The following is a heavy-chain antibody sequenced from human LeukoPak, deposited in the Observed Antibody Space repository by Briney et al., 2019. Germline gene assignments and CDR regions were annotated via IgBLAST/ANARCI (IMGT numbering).Heavy chain of an antibody. D-gene: IGHD5-12*01. CDR3: ARASRFGYSGYDYGY. Sequence: ASVKVSCKGSGYTFTSYGISWVRQAPRQGLEWVGWISAYNGKTNYAQKVQGRVNMTTDTSTSTAHMELRSLRSDDTAVYYCARASRFGYSGYDYGYWGQGTLVTVSS. CDR2: ISAYNGKT. V-gene: IGHV1-18*01. J-gene: IGHJ4*02. CDR1: GYTFTSYG.